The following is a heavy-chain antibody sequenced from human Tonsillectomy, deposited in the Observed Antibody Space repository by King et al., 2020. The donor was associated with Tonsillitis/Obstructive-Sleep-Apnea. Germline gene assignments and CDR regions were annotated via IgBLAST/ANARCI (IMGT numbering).Heavy chain of an antibody. V-gene: IGHV3-23*04. Sequence: VQLVESGGDLVQPGGSLRLSCAVSGFTFSNYAMSWVRQAPGKGLEWLAGISGRGGSTFYAASVKGRFTISRDNSKNTLYLEMNSLRAEDTALYYCAKEYCGGDCWGIDYWGQGTLVTVSS. CDR3: AKEYCGGDCWGIDY. CDR1: GFTFSNYA. J-gene: IGHJ4*02. D-gene: IGHD2-21*01. CDR2: ISGRGGST.